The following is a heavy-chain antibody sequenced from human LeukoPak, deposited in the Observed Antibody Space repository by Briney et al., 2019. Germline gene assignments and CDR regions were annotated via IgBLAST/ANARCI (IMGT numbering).Heavy chain of an antibody. V-gene: IGHV4-34*01. Sequence: PSETLSLTCAVYGGSFSGYYWSWIRQPPGKGLDWIGEINHSGSTNYNPSLKSRVTISVDTSKNQFSLKLSSVTAADTAVYYCASSHDSSGYYYYGMDVWGQGTTVTVSS. D-gene: IGHD3-22*01. CDR1: GGSFSGYY. CDR2: INHSGST. CDR3: ASSHDSSGYYYYGMDV. J-gene: IGHJ6*02.